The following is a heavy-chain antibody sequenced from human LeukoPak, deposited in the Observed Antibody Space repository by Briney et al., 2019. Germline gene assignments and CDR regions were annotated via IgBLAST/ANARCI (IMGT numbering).Heavy chain of an antibody. CDR1: GGSFSGYY. V-gene: IGHV4-34*01. J-gene: IGHJ4*02. CDR2: INHSGST. D-gene: IGHD2-8*01. Sequence: PSETLSLICAVYGGSFSGYYWSWIRQPPGKGREWMGEINHSGSTNYNPSLKSRVTISVDTSKNQFSLKLSSVTAADTAVYYCARRRPTVLVYAKNYSFDYWGQGTLVTVSS. CDR3: ARRRPTVLVYAKNYSFDY.